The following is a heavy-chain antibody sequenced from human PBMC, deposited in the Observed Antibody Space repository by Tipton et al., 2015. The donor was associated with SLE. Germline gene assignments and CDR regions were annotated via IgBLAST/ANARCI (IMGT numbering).Heavy chain of an antibody. D-gene: IGHD3-3*01. V-gene: IGHV4-34*01. Sequence: TLSLTCAVYGGSFSGYYWSWIRQPPGKGLEWIGEINHSGGNYYNPSLKSRVTISVDRSKNQFSLKLNSVTAADTAVYYCARVRPPLSIFGVVKGTDYYYMDVWGKGTPVTVSS. J-gene: IGHJ6*03. CDR3: ARVRPPLSIFGVVKGTDYYYMDV. CDR2: INHSGGN. CDR1: GGSFSGYY.